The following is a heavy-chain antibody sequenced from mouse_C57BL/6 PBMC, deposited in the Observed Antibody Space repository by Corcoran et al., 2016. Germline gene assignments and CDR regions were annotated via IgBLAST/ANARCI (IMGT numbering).Heavy chain of an antibody. CDR3: ARGSTTVVVYWYFDV. Sequence: QVQLQQSGPELVKPGASVKISCKASGYTFTDYYINWVKQRPGQGLEWIGWIFPGSGSTYYNEKFKGKATLTVDKSSSTAYMLLSSLTSEDSAVYFCARGSTTVVVYWYFDVWGTGTTVTVSS. V-gene: IGHV1-75*01. J-gene: IGHJ1*03. CDR1: GYTFTDYY. D-gene: IGHD1-1*01. CDR2: IFPGSGST.